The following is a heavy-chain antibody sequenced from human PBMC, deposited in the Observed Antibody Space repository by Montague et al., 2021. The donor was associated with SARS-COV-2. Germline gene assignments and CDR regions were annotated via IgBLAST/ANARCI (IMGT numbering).Heavy chain of an antibody. D-gene: IGHD3-16*01. CDR2: IYHSGST. CDR1: GGSFSGYY. J-gene: IGHJ4*02. V-gene: IGHV4-34*01. CDR3: VGAPNEYYFDY. Sequence: SETLSLTCAVYGGSFSGYYWSWIRQPPGKGLEWIGEIYHSGSTNYNPSLKSRVTISVDTSKSRLSLELTSVTVADTSIYFCVGAPNEYYFDYWGQGTPVSVSS.